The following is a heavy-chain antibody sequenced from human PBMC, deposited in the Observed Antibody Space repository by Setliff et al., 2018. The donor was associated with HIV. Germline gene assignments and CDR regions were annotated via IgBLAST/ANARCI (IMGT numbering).Heavy chain of an antibody. Sequence: PSETLSLTCTVSGGSISSHYWSWIRQPPGKGLEWIGSINYSGTTNYSPSLKSRVTISVDTSKNQFSLKLSSVTAADTAVYYCAKLVTKARGVSWRMDYWGQGTLVTVSS. CDR3: AKLVTKARGVSWRMDY. CDR2: INYSGTT. CDR1: GGSISSHY. J-gene: IGHJ4*02. D-gene: IGHD3-10*01. V-gene: IGHV4-59*11.